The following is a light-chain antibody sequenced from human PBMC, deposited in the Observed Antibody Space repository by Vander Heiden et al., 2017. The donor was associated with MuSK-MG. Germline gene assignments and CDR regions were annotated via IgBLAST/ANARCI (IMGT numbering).Light chain of an antibody. CDR1: SSEIEGYKY. CDR3: SSSAHSSTLAWG. Sequence: QSDLTQPDSGSGSPGQSITISRTGTSSEIEGYKYVYWYQQHPGKAPKVMIYDVSHRPSGISTRLSCSKSCNTASLTISGLQAEDEADYYCSSSAHSSTLAWGFGGGTKLTVL. J-gene: IGLJ3*02. CDR2: DVS. V-gene: IGLV2-14*01.